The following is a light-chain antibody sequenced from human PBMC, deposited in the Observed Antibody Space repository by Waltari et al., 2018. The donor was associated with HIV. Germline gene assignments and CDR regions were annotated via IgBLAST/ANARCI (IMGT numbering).Light chain of an antibody. CDR1: SSDVGGYNY. V-gene: IGLV2-8*01. CDR3: SPYAGSNNLI. CDR2: EVT. J-gene: IGLJ2*01. Sequence: QSALTQPPSASGSPGQSVTISCTGNSSDVGGYNYVSWYQPHPGKAPKLMIYEVTKRPSGVPVPFSVSKSGNTAALTVSGLQAEDEADYYCSPYAGSNNLIFGGGTKLTVL.